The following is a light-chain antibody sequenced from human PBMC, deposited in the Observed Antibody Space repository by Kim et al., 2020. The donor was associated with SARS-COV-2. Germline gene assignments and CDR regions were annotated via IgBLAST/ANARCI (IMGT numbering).Light chain of an antibody. Sequence: EIVLTQSPGTLSLSLGERATLSCRASQSVTSGYLAWYQQKPGQAPRPLIYGTSSRDTGIPDRFSGSGSGTDFTLTISRLEPEDFAMYYCQQFHRSPHTFGQGTKLEI. V-gene: IGKV3-20*01. J-gene: IGKJ2*01. CDR3: QQFHRSPHT. CDR1: QSVTSGY. CDR2: GTS.